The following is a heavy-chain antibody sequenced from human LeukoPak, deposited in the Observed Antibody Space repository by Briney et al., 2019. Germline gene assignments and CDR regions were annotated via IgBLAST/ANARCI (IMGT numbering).Heavy chain of an antibody. Sequence: SETLSLTCTVSGGSISAYYWSWIRQPPGKGLEWIGDVFYTGATNCNPSLESRVTISVDTSKNQFSLNLTSVTAADAAVYYCARHTRHYFVFWGRGTPVAVSS. CDR1: GGSISAYY. CDR2: VFYTGAT. J-gene: IGHJ4*02. V-gene: IGHV4-59*08. CDR3: ARHTRHYFVF.